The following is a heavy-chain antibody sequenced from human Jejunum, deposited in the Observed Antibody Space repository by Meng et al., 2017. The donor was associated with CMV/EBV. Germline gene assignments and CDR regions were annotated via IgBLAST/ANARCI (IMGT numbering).Heavy chain of an antibody. CDR1: FTFSTYS. D-gene: IGHD6-19*01. CDR2: SSSSSNSI. J-gene: IGHJ4*02. Sequence: FTFSTYSMNWIRQAPGKGLEWVSYSSSSSNSIYYADSVKGRFTISRDNAKNSLYLQMNSLKAEDTAVYYCTGAGYSRGWYLGYADYWGQGTLVTVSS. CDR3: TGAGYSRGWYLGYADY. V-gene: IGHV3-48*04.